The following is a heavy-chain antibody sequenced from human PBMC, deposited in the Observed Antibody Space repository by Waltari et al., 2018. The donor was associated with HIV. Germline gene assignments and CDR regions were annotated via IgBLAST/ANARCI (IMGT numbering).Heavy chain of an antibody. J-gene: IGHJ4*02. V-gene: IGHV1-18*01. D-gene: IGHD3-3*01. CDR3: ARVAQYQYDFWSGYRFDY. CDR2: ISSYHGNT. Sequence: QVHLVQSGAEVKKPGASVQVSCKASGYTFTSYGIGWVVPAPGQGLEWMGWISSYHGNTNYAQHLQGRVTLTTDTSTSTAYMELRSLRSDDTAVYFCARVAQYQYDFWSGYRFDYWGQGTLVTVSS. CDR1: GYTFTSYG.